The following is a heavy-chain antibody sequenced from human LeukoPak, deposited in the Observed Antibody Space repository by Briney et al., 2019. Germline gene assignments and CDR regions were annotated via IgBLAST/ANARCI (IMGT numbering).Heavy chain of an antibody. CDR3: ARDLSYGSLDF. CDR2: MWHDGTRE. D-gene: IGHD1-26*01. CDR1: GFTFSSYS. J-gene: IGHJ4*02. V-gene: IGHV3-33*08. Sequence: PGGSLRLSCAAPGFTFSSYSMNWVPPAPGKGLGWVAGMWHDGTREDYENSVKGQFTISRDTSKNTLNLQMNSLRVEDTAMFYGARDLSYGSLDFGGQGTLVTLSS.